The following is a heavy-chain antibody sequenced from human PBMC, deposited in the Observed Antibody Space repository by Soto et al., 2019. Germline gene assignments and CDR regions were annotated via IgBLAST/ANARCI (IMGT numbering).Heavy chain of an antibody. CDR2: IRSKVNTYAT. CDR3: TRRRDWTAMDPLDY. D-gene: IGHD5-18*01. Sequence: EVQLVESGGGLVQPGGSLKLSCAASGFTFSDSAIHWVRQASGKGLEWVGRIRSKVNTYATIYAASVKGSFTISRDDSMNTAYLQMDSLESEDTAVYYCTRRRDWTAMDPLDYWGQGTLVTVSS. CDR1: GFTFSDSA. J-gene: IGHJ4*02. V-gene: IGHV3-73*02.